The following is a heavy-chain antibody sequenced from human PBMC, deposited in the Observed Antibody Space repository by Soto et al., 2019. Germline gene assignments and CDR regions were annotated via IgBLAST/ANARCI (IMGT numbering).Heavy chain of an antibody. CDR1: GCTFSSYA. V-gene: IGHV3-30-3*01. Sequence: PXGSLRRSCSAAGCTFSSYALHWVRQTPGKGLEWVALISYDGSNTYYADSVEGRFTISRDYSENTLYLQMNSLRAEDTAVYYCARTLGIKYGMDVWGQGTTVTVYS. CDR3: ARTLGIKYGMDV. J-gene: IGHJ6*02. CDR2: ISYDGSNT. D-gene: IGHD3-10*01.